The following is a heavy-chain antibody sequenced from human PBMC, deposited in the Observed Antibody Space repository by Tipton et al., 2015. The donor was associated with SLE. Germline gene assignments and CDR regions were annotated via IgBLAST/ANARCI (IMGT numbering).Heavy chain of an antibody. D-gene: IGHD1-26*01. CDR2: IHHSGST. CDR3: VRQWGSLDY. J-gene: IGHJ4*02. V-gene: IGHV4-34*09. Sequence: GLVKPSETLSLTCAVSGGSFSSYYWIWIRQSPGKGLEWIGEIHHSGSTTYNPSLKSRLTTSVDRSRNRFSLKLTSMTAADTAVYYCVRQWGSLDYWGQGTLVTVSS. CDR1: GGSFSSYY.